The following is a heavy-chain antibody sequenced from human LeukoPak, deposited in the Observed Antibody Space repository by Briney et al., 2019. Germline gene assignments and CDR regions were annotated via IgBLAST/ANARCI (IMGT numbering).Heavy chain of an antibody. Sequence: PGGSLRLSCAASGFTFSSYWMNWVRQAPGKGLEWVANIKPDGGDEYYVDSVKGRFTISRDNAENSLYLQMNSLRAEDTAVYYCARENFQYWAQGTLVTVSS. CDR2: IKPDGGDE. V-gene: IGHV3-7*04. CDR3: ARENFQY. CDR1: GFTFSSYW. J-gene: IGHJ4*02.